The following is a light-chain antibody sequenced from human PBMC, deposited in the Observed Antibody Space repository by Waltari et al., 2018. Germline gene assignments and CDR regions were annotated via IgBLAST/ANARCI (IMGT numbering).Light chain of an antibody. V-gene: IGKV1-5*03. CDR3: QQYNSYSRT. CDR1: QSLSSW. J-gene: IGKJ1*01. CDR2: KAS. Sequence: DIQMTQSPSTLSASVADRVTITCRASQSLSSWLAWYQQKPGKAHKLLIYKASSLERGVPSRFSGSGSGTQFTLTISSLQPDDFATYYCQQYNSYSRTFGQGTKVEIK.